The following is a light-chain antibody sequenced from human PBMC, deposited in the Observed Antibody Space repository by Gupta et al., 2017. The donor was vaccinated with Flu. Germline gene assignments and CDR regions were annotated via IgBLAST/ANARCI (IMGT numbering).Light chain of an antibody. J-gene: IGKJ1*01. CDR1: HSLLHSNGNTY. Sequence: LTPGESASISCRSSHSLLHSNGNTYLHWYLQKPGQSPQLLIYLGSNRASGVPDRFSGSGSGTDFTLKISRVEAEDVGVYFCMQALQTLWTFGQGTKVEIK. CDR3: MQALQTLWT. CDR2: LGS. V-gene: IGKV2-28*01.